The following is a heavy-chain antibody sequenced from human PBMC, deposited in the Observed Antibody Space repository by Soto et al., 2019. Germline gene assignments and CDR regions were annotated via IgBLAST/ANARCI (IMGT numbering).Heavy chain of an antibody. Sequence: GASLKISCKGSGYSFTSYWIGWVRQMPGKGLEWMGIIYPGDSDTRYSPSFQGQVTISADKSISTAYLQWSSLKASDTAMYYCARQVSGFWSGYHYYGMDVWGQGTTVTVSS. CDR1: GYSFTSYW. CDR2: IYPGDSDT. J-gene: IGHJ6*02. CDR3: ARQVSGFWSGYHYYGMDV. V-gene: IGHV5-51*01. D-gene: IGHD3-3*01.